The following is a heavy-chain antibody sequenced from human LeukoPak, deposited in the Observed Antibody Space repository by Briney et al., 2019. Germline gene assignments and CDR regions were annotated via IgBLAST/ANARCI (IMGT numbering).Heavy chain of an antibody. D-gene: IGHD2-2*01. J-gene: IGHJ4*02. CDR2: ISGSGGST. V-gene: IGHV3-23*01. CDR1: GFTFSSYA. Sequence: QPGGSLRLSCAASGFTFSSYAMSWVRQAPGKGLEWVSAISGSGGSTYYADSVKGRFTISRDNSKNTLYLQMNSLRAEDTAVYYCAKDGGTRIGYCSSTSCLHDYWGQGTLVTVSS. CDR3: AKDGGTRIGYCSSTSCLHDY.